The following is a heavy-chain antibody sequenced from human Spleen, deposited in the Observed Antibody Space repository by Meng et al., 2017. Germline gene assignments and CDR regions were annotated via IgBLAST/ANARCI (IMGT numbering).Heavy chain of an antibody. D-gene: IGHD2-2*01. CDR2: INAVLGTT. Sequence: SSVKVSRKASGYTVTSYGISWVRQAAGQGLAWMGGINAVLGTTNYAQKFQDRVTITSDESTSTVYMELTRLTTDDTAVYFGAKKAGNCISTTCYSLDYWGQGTLVTVSS. J-gene: IGHJ4*02. CDR1: GYTVTSYG. CDR3: AKKAGNCISTTCYSLDY. V-gene: IGHV1-69*13.